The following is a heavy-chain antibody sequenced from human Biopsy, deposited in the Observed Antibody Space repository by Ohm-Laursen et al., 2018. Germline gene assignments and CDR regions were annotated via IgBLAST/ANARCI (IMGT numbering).Heavy chain of an antibody. CDR3: ARVAGGYAYYYGMDV. Sequence: TLSLTCAVSGYSVTNDYYWGWIRQPPGKGLEWIGNIYYDGITHYNPSLKSRVAMSVDTSKNQFSLRLTSVTAADTAVYYCARVAGGYAYYYGMDVWGQGTTVIVSS. CDR1: GYSVTNDYY. CDR2: IYYDGIT. J-gene: IGHJ6*02. V-gene: IGHV4-38-2*01. D-gene: IGHD5-12*01.